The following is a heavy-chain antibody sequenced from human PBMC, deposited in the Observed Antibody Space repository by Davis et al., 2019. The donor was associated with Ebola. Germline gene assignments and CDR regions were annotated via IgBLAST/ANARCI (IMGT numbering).Heavy chain of an antibody. Sequence: GESLKISCAASRFTFSSYWMHWVRQAPGQGLVWVSRINSDGSSTSYADSVKGRFTISRDNAKNTLYLQMNSLRAEDTAVYYCARGAVDQWLVQYYYGMDVWGQGTTVTVSS. CDR1: RFTFSSYW. J-gene: IGHJ6*02. CDR3: ARGAVDQWLVQYYYGMDV. CDR2: INSDGSST. V-gene: IGHV3-74*01. D-gene: IGHD6-19*01.